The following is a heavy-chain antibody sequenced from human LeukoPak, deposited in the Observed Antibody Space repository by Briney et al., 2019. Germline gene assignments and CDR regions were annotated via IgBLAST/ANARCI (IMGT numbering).Heavy chain of an antibody. CDR3: AKATYYYDSSAPGHY. V-gene: IGHV3-23*01. J-gene: IGHJ4*02. Sequence: QPGGSLRLSCAASGFTFSSYAMSWVRQAPGKGLEWVSAISGSGVSTYYADSVKGRFTISRDNSQNTLYLQMNSLRAEDTAVYYCAKATYYYDSSAPGHYWGQGTLVTVSS. CDR2: ISGSGVST. D-gene: IGHD3-22*01. CDR1: GFTFSSYA.